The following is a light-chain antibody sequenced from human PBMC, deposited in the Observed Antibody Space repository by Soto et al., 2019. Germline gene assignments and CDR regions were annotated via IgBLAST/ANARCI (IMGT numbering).Light chain of an antibody. Sequence: EIVLTQSPATLSSSPGERATLSCRASQTVFSRLAWYQHKPGQAPRLLIYDASNRATGIPGRFSGSGSGRDFTLTISSLEPEDFAVYYCQQRVSGWTFGQGTKVDIK. V-gene: IGKV3-11*02. CDR2: DAS. CDR1: QTVFSR. J-gene: IGKJ1*01. CDR3: QQRVSGWT.